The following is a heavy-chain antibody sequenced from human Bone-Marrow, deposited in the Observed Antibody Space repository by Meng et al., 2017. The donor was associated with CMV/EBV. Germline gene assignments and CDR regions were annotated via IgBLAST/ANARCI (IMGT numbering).Heavy chain of an antibody. V-gene: IGHV3-21*01. CDR2: ISSSSSYI. Sequence: ETLSLTCAASGFTFSSYSMNWVRQAPGKGLEWVSSISSSSSYIYYADSVKGRFTISRDNAKNSLYLQMNSLRAEDTAVYYCARDGYSSSFFDYWVHGTLVTVSS. J-gene: IGHJ4*01. D-gene: IGHD6-6*01. CDR1: GFTFSSYS. CDR3: ARDGYSSSFFDY.